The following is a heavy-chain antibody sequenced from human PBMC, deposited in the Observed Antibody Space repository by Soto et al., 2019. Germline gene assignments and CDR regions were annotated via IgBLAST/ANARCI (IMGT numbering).Heavy chain of an antibody. CDR3: AKPKIGYCSGGSCWPFDY. Sequence: GGSLRLSCAASGFTFISYAMSWVRQAPGKGLEWVSAISGSGGSTYYADSVKGRFTISRDNSKNTLYLQMNSLRAEDTAVYYCAKPKIGYCSGGSCWPFDYWGQRPLVTVPS. V-gene: IGHV3-23*01. CDR1: GFTFISYA. D-gene: IGHD2-15*01. J-gene: IGHJ4*02. CDR2: ISGSGGST.